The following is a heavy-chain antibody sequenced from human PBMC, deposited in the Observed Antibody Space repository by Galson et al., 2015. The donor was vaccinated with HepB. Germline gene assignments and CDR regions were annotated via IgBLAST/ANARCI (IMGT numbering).Heavy chain of an antibody. CDR3: ARDLPRRSKSSSGWYRFYSTDAFDI. Sequence: SLRLSCAASGFTFSSYSMNWVRQAPGKGLEWVSSISSSSSYIYCADSVKGRFTISRDNAKNSLCLQMNSLRAEDTAVYYCARDLPRRSKSSSGWYRFYSTDAFDIWGQGTMVTVSS. CDR2: ISSSSSYI. D-gene: IGHD6-19*01. CDR1: GFTFSSYS. V-gene: IGHV3-21*01. J-gene: IGHJ3*02.